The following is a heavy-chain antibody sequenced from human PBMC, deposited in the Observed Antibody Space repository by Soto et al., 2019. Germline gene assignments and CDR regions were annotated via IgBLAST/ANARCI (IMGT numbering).Heavy chain of an antibody. CDR3: ARAHSSSSNNWFDP. D-gene: IGHD6-13*01. CDR2: IYYSGST. Sequence: QVQLQESGPGLVKPSQTLSLTCTVSGGSISSGGYYWSWIRQHPGKGLEWIGYIYYSGSTYYNPSLKVRGTISVDTSKNQFSLKLSSVTAADTDVYYCARAHSSSSNNWFDPWGQGTLVTVSS. V-gene: IGHV4-31*03. J-gene: IGHJ5*02. CDR1: GGSISSGGYY.